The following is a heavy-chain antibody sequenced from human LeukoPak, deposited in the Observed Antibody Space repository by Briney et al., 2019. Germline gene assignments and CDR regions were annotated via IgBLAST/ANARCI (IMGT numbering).Heavy chain of an antibody. Sequence: GGSLRLSCAASGFTFSSYGMHWVRQAPGKGLEWVAFIRYDGSNKYYADSVKGRFTISRDNSKNTLYLQMNSLRAEDTAVYYCAKDPPRGKPSSFYWGQGTLVTVSS. CDR1: GFTFSSYG. CDR2: IRYDGSNK. D-gene: IGHD6-6*01. CDR3: AKDPPRGKPSSFY. J-gene: IGHJ4*02. V-gene: IGHV3-30*02.